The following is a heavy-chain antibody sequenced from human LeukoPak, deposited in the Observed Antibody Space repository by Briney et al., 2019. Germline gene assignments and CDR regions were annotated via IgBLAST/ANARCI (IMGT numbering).Heavy chain of an antibody. CDR2: ISGSGGST. V-gene: IGHV3-23*01. D-gene: IGHD4-17*01. J-gene: IGHJ6*02. CDR1: GFTFSSYA. Sequence: GGSLRLPCVVSGFTFSSYAMSWVRQAPGKGLEWVSAISGSGGSTYYADSVKGRFTISRDNSKNTLYLQVSSLRAEDTAVYYCAIDGFGDYGIYYYGMDVWGQGTTVTVSS. CDR3: AIDGFGDYGIYYYGMDV.